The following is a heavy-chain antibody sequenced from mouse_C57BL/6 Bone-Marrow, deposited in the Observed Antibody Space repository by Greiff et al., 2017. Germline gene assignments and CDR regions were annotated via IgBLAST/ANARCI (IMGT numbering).Heavy chain of an antibody. J-gene: IGHJ2*01. CDR1: GYAFTNYL. V-gene: IGHV1-54*01. D-gene: IGHD1-1*01. CDR2: INPGSGGT. Sequence: VQLQQSGAELVRPGTSVKVSCKASGYAFTNYLIEWVKQRPGQGLEWIGVINPGSGGTNYNEKFKGKATLTADKSSSTAYMQLSSLTSEDSAVYFCALLLRNYFDYWGQGTTLTVSS. CDR3: ALLLRNYFDY.